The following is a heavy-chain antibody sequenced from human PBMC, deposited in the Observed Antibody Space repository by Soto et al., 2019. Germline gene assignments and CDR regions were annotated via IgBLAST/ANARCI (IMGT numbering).Heavy chain of an antibody. V-gene: IGHV1-69*02. J-gene: IGHJ4*02. D-gene: IGHD2-15*01. Sequence: QVQLVQSGAEVKKPGSSVKVSCKASGGTFSSYTISWVRQAPGRGLEWMGRILPILGIANYAQKFQGRVTITEDKSTSTAYMELSSLRSEDTAVYYCAIGYCSGGSCYREYYFDYWGQGTLVTVSS. CDR3: AIGYCSGGSCYREYYFDY. CDR1: GGTFSSYT. CDR2: ILPILGIA.